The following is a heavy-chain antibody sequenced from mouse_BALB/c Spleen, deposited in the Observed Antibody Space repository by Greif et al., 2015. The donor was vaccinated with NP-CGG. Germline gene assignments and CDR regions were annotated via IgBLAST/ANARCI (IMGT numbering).Heavy chain of an antibody. CDR2: INPGSGGT. J-gene: IGHJ4*01. CDR1: GYAFTNYL. CDR3: ARGDYGNYVDAMDY. D-gene: IGHD2-1*01. Sequence: VQLQQSGAELVRPGTSVKVSCKASGYAFTNYLIEWVKQRPGQGLEWIGVINPGSGGTNYNEKFKGKATLTADKSSSTAYMQLSSLTSDDSAVYFCARGDYGNYVDAMDYWGQGTSVTVSS. V-gene: IGHV1-54*01.